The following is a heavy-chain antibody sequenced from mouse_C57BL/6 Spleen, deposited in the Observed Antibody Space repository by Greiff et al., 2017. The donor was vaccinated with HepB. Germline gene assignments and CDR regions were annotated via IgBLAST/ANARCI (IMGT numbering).Heavy chain of an antibody. CDR3: ARGYYYGNYYAMDY. CDR1: GYTFTSYW. V-gene: IGHV1-52*01. Sequence: QVQLKQPGAELVRPGSSVKLSCKASGYTFTSYWMHWVKQRPIQGLEWIGNIDPSDSETHYNQKFKDKATLTVDKSSSTAYMQLSSLTSEDSAVYYCARGYYYGNYYAMDYWGQGTSVTVSS. D-gene: IGHD1-1*01. CDR2: IDPSDSET. J-gene: IGHJ4*01.